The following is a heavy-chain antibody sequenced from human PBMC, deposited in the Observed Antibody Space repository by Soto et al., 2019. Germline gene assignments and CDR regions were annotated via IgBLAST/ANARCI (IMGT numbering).Heavy chain of an antibody. V-gene: IGHV1-69*06. J-gene: IGHJ6*02. CDR3: AREHCSSTSCYNYYYYGMDV. CDR1: GGTFSSYA. Sequence: QVQLVQSGAEVKKPGSSVKVSCKASGGTFSSYAISWVRQAPGQGLEWMGGIIPIFGTANYAQKFQGRVTITADKSTSTAYMELSSLSSEDTAVYYCAREHCSSTSCYNYYYYGMDVWGQGTTVTVSS. D-gene: IGHD2-2*02. CDR2: IIPIFGTA.